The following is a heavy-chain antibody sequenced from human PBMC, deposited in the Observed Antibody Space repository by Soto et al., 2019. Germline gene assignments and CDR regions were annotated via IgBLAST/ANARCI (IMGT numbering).Heavy chain of an antibody. CDR2: IGRDGIYT. J-gene: IGHJ4*02. CDR3: AKEKNDASWTAFDY. Sequence: EVQLVESGGAVVQPGGSLRLSCAASGFTFDDFSMHWVRQAPGKGLEWVSLIGRDGIYTYYADSVKGRLTISRDNSKNSLYLQMNSLRTEDTAFYFCAKEKNDASWTAFDYWGQGTLVTVSS. CDR1: GFTFDDFS. D-gene: IGHD1-1*01. V-gene: IGHV3-43*01.